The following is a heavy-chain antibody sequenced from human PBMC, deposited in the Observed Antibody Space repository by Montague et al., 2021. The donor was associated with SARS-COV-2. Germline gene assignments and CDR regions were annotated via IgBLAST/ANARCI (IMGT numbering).Heavy chain of an antibody. Sequence: SLRLSCAASGFTFRSYGMSWVRQAPGKGLEWVSGITGSGGSTYYADSVKGRFTISRDNSKNTLYLQMNSLRAEDTAVYYCAKEAEWELLEGYFQHWGQGTLVTVSS. V-gene: IGHV3-23*01. D-gene: IGHD1-26*01. CDR3: AKEAEWELLEGYFQH. CDR1: GFTFRSYG. J-gene: IGHJ1*01. CDR2: ITGSGGST.